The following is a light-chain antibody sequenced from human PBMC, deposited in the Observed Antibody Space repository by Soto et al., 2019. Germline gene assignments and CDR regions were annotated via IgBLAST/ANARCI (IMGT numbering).Light chain of an antibody. CDR2: DVS. Sequence: QSALTQPRSVSGSPGQSVTISCTGTSSDVGGYNYVSWYQQHPGKAPKLMIYDVSKRPSGVPDRFSGSKSGNTASLTISGLQAEHEADYYCCSYVRRVVVFGGGTKLTVL. J-gene: IGLJ2*01. CDR1: SSDVGGYNY. CDR3: CSYVRRVVV. V-gene: IGLV2-11*01.